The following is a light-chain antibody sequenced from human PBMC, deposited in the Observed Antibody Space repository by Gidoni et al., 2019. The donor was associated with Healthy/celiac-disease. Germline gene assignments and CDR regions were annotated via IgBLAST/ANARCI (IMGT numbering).Light chain of an antibody. J-gene: IGKJ5*01. CDR3: QQYGSSPPIT. V-gene: IGKV3-20*01. CDR1: QSVSSSY. CDR2: GAS. Sequence: DIVFTQSPGTLSLSPGERATLSCRSSQSVSSSYLAWYQQKPGQAPRLLIYGASSRATGIPDRFSGSGSGKDFTLTSSRLEPEDFAVYYCQQYGSSPPITFGQGTRLEIK.